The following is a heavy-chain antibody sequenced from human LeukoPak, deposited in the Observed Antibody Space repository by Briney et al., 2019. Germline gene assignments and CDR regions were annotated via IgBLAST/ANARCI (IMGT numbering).Heavy chain of an antibody. CDR3: ARDRGTNIVTAGLRPGYIDC. CDR1: GFTFNTYG. V-gene: IGHV3-33*01. CDR2: IWYDGSNK. Sequence: GGSLRLSCAAAGFTFNTYGMHWLRQAPGKGLEWVALIWYDGSNKYYADSVKGRFTISRDNSKDTLFLQMNSLRVEDSAVYYCARDRGTNIVTAGLRPGYIDCWGQGTLVTVSS. D-gene: IGHD2-21*02. J-gene: IGHJ4*02.